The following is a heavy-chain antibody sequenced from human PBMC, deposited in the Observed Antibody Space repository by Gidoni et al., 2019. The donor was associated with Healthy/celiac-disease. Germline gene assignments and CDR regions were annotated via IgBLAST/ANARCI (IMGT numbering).Heavy chain of an antibody. D-gene: IGHD2-2*01. J-gene: IGHJ6*02. CDR2: INPNRGGT. V-gene: IGHV1-2*04. CDR3: ARTRQLPRPDGMDV. CDR1: GYTFTGYY. Sequence: QVQLVQSGAEVKKPGASVKVSFTAYGYTFTGYYRHWVRQAPGQGLEWMGWINPNRGGTNYAQKFQGWVTMTRDTSISTAYMELSRLRSDDTAVYYCARTRQLPRPDGMDVWGQGTTVTVSS.